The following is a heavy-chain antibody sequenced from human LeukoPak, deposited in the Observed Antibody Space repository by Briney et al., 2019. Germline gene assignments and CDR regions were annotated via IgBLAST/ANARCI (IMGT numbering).Heavy chain of an antibody. J-gene: IGHJ4*02. CDR1: GFTFSSYW. D-gene: IGHD5-18*01. V-gene: IGHV3-7*04. CDR2: IKQDGSER. CDR3: ARESTGSGYSYGLH. Sequence: GGSLGLSCAASGFTFSSYWMNWVRQAPGKGLEWVANIKQDGSERYYVDSVKGRFTISRDNAKNSLYLQMNSLRAEDTAVYYCARESTGSGYSYGLHWGQGTLVTVSS.